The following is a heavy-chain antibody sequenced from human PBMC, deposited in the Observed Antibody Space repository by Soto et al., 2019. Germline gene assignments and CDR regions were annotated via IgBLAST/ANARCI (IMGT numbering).Heavy chain of an antibody. CDR2: IYWYDDK. CDR3: AHRSGLHGDGNGGSFDF. D-gene: IGHD1-1*01. J-gene: IGHJ4*02. CDR1: GFSRRPIGVC. Sequence: QITLKESGPTRVHPTQTLTLTCTFSGFSRRPIGVCVGWIRQPPGKALERLALIYWYDDKRYSPSLKSRLPITKDTFKYQVVLTLTIVDPGDTATYYFAHRSGLHGDGNGGSFDFCGQGALVTV. V-gene: IGHV2-5*01.